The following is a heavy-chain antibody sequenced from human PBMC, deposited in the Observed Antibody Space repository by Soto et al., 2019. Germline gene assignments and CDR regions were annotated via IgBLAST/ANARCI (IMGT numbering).Heavy chain of an antibody. CDR1: GFTFSSYG. Sequence: GESLKISCAASGFTFSSYGMHWVRQAPGKGLEWVAVISYDGSNKYYADSVKGRFTISRDNSKNTLYLQMNSLRAEDTAVYYCAKENAWFGELYYYGMDVWGQGTTVTVSS. D-gene: IGHD3-10*01. J-gene: IGHJ6*02. CDR3: AKENAWFGELYYYGMDV. V-gene: IGHV3-30*18. CDR2: ISYDGSNK.